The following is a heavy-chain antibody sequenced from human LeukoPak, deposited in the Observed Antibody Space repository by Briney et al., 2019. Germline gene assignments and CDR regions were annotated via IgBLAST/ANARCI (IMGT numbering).Heavy chain of an antibody. J-gene: IGHJ6*02. V-gene: IGHV3-74*01. Sequence: GGSLRLSCAASVFPFSSYWMHWVRQAPGKGQLWVARINGDGSITAYADSVKGRFTISRDNAENTLYLQMNSLRVEDTAVYHCASDSPYYGMDVWGQGTTVTVSS. CDR1: VFPFSSYW. CDR2: INGDGSIT. CDR3: ASDSPYYGMDV.